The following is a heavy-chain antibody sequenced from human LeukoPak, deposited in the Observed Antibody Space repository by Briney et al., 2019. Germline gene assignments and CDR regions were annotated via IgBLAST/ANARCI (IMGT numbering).Heavy chain of an antibody. CDR3: AKDPGAHDKHFDH. CDR2: IRYDGSNK. V-gene: IGHV3-30*02. J-gene: IGHJ4*02. Sequence: GESLKISCAASGFTFSSFAMHWVRQAPGKGLEWVAYIRYDGSNKSYADSVKGRFTISRDSSKNTLYLQMNSLRAEDTAVYYCAKDPGAHDKHFDHWGQGTLVTVSS. D-gene: IGHD3-10*01. CDR1: GFTFSSFA.